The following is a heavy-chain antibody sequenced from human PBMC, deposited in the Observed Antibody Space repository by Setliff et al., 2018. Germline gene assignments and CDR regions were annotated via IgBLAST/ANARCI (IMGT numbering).Heavy chain of an antibody. J-gene: IGHJ3*01. CDR1: GDSISSGDYF. CDR3: AREVGPSTSSDAFDV. CDR2: IYHSGSA. D-gene: IGHD1-26*01. Sequence: SETLSLTCTVSGDSISSGDYFWSWIRQPPGKGLEWIAYIYHSGSAYYNPSLKSRVTMSVDTSKNQFSLHLTSVTAADTAVYYCAREVGPSTSSDAFDVWGQGMMVTVSS. V-gene: IGHV4-30-4*08.